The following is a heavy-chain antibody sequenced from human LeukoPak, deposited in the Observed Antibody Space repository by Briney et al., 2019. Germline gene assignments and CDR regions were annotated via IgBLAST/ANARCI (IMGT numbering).Heavy chain of an antibody. CDR3: ARDLPPLYYDSSGFPLDY. D-gene: IGHD3-22*01. J-gene: IGHJ4*02. Sequence: GGSLRLSCAVSGFTFSGFWMSWSRQAPGKGLEWVASINSDGSEGYYADVVKGRFTISRDNAKNSLYLQMNSLRAEDTAVYYCARDLPPLYYDSSGFPLDYWGQGTLVTVSS. CDR2: INSDGSEG. CDR1: GFTFSGFW. V-gene: IGHV3-7*03.